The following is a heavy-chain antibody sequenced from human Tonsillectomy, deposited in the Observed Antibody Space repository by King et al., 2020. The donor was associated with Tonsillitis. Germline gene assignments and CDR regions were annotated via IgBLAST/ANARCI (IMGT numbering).Heavy chain of an antibody. CDR2: IYYSGST. CDR1: GGSISSHY. V-gene: IGHV4-59*11. CDR3: ARENPRSLWSGDSTFFDY. D-gene: IGHD3-3*01. J-gene: IGHJ4*02. Sequence: VQLQESGPGLVKPAETLSLTCTVSGGSISSHYWSWIRQPPGKGLEWIGYIYYSGSTNYSPSLKSRVTISIDTSKKQFSLKLSSVTAADTAVYFCARENPRSLWSGDSTFFDYWGQGILVTVPS.